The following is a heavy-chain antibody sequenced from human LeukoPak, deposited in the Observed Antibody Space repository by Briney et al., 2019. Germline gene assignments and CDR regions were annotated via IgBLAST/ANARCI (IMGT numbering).Heavy chain of an antibody. Sequence: GGSLRLSCATSGFTFDDYAMHWVRQPPGRGLEWVSGISWNSGSIGYADSVKGRFTISRDNAKNSLYLQMNSLRAEDTAVYYCARVAGEARYFHDTSGFYPNWYFDLWGRGTLVTVSS. CDR3: ARVAGEARYFHDTSGFYPNWYFDL. D-gene: IGHD3-22*01. V-gene: IGHV3-9*01. CDR2: ISWNSGSI. J-gene: IGHJ2*01. CDR1: GFTFDDYA.